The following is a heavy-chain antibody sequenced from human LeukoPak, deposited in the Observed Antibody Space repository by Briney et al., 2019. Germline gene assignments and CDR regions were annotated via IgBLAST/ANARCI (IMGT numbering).Heavy chain of an antibody. Sequence: SETLSLTCTVSGGSISSYYWSWIRQPPGKGLEWIGYIYYSGSTNYNPSLKSRVTISVDTSKNQFSLKLSSVTAADTAVCYCARDVRYCSSTSCHYYYYYGMDVWGQGTTVTVSS. J-gene: IGHJ6*02. CDR1: GGSISSYY. CDR2: IYYSGST. CDR3: ARDVRYCSSTSCHYYYYYGMDV. D-gene: IGHD2-2*01. V-gene: IGHV4-59*01.